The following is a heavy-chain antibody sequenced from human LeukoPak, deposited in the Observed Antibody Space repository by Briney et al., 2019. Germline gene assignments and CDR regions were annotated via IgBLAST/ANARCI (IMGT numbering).Heavy chain of an antibody. CDR2: IKQDGSEK. CDR3: ARDKRGYSSSWYEG. CDR1: GFTFSSYW. Sequence: GGSLRLSCAASGFTFSSYWMSWVRQAPGKGLEWVANIKQDGSEKYYVDSVKGRFTISRDNAKNSLYLQMNSLRAEDTAVYYCARDKRGYSSSWYEGWGQGTLVTVSS. V-gene: IGHV3-7*01. D-gene: IGHD6-13*01. J-gene: IGHJ4*02.